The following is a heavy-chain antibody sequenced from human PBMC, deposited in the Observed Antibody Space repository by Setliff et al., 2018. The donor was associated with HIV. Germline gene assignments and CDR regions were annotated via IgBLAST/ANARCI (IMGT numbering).Heavy chain of an antibody. CDR3: GRGPRAASSGYFKD. Sequence: NPSETLSLTCTVSGASITDGNYYWSWIRQPPGKGLEWIGYVYYGPDTYYNPSLESRLTISMDTTNNQFSLMLTSVTAADTATYFCGRGPRAASSGYFKDWGQGTLVTVSS. J-gene: IGHJ1*01. V-gene: IGHV4-30-4*01. D-gene: IGHD6-13*01. CDR1: GASITDGNYY. CDR2: VYYGPDT.